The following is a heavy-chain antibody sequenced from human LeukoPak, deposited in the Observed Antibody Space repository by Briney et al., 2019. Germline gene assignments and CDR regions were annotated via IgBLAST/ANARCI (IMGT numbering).Heavy chain of an antibody. Sequence: PSETLSLTCTVSGGSISSYYWSWIRQPPGKGLEWIGEINHSGSTNYNPSLKSRVTISVDTSKNQFSLKLSSVTAADTAVYYCARSTRFYYYDSSGYYRTSYYFDYWGQGTLVTVSS. J-gene: IGHJ4*02. D-gene: IGHD3-22*01. CDR2: INHSGST. CDR1: GGSISSYY. V-gene: IGHV4-34*01. CDR3: ARSTRFYYYDSSGYYRTSYYFDY.